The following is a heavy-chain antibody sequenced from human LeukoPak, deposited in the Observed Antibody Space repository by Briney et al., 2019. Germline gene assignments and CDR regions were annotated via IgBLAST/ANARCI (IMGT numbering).Heavy chain of an antibody. CDR1: GFTFSSYW. J-gene: IGHJ4*02. D-gene: IGHD3-22*01. Sequence: GGSLRLSCAASGFTFSSYWMNWARQAPGKGLEWVASINHNGNVNYYVDSVKGRFTISRDNAKNTLYLQMNSLRAEDTAVYYCARSRGYYYDSSGYSNPYFGYWGQGTLVTVSS. V-gene: IGHV3-7*01. CDR3: ARSRGYYYDSSGYSNPYFGY. CDR2: INHNGNVN.